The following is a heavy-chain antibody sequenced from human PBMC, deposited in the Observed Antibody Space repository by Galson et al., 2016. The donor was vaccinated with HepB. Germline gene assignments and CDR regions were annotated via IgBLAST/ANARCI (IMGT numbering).Heavy chain of an antibody. D-gene: IGHD4-17*01. Sequence: SLRLSCAASGFPFSSYAMSWVRQAPGKGLAWVSTISGAGTASYAYSVKGRFTISRDNSKNTLDLQMASLRVEDTALYFCFRVPRYYADYSSGVGDCWGQGTLLTVSS. CDR2: ISGAGTA. V-gene: IGHV3-23*01. CDR1: GFPFSSYA. CDR3: FRVPRYYADYSSGVGDC. J-gene: IGHJ4*02.